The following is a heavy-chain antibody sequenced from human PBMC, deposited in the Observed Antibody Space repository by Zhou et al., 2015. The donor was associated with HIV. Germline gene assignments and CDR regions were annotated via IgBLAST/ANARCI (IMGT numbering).Heavy chain of an antibody. CDR3: ARTMITFGGVIANDAFDI. J-gene: IGHJ3*02. CDR2: INPNSGGT. CDR1: GYTFTGYY. Sequence: QVQLVQSGAEVKKPGASVKVSCKASGYTFTGYYMHWVRQAPGQGLEWMGWINPNSGGTNYAQKFQGWVTMTRDTSISTAYMELSRLRSDDTAVYYCARTMITFGGVIANDAFDIWGQGTSGHRLF. V-gene: IGHV1-2*04. D-gene: IGHD3-16*02.